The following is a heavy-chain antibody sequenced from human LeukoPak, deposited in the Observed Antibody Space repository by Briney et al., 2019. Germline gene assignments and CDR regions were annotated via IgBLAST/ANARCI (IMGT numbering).Heavy chain of an antibody. CDR3: ARSYIVVVPAAPRHYYGMDV. J-gene: IGHJ6*04. CDR2: IYHSGST. V-gene: IGHV4-4*02. D-gene: IGHD2-2*01. CDR1: GGSISSSNW. Sequence: PSETLSLTCAVSGGSISSSNWWSWVRQPPGKGLEWIGEIYHSGSTNYNPSLKSRVTISVDKSKNQFSLKLSSATAADTAVYYCARSYIVVVPAAPRHYYGMDVWGKGTTVTVSS.